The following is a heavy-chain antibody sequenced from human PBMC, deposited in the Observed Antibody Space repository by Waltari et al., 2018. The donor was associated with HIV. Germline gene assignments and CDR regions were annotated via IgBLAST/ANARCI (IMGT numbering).Heavy chain of an antibody. CDR2: IKQDGSEK. Sequence: EVQLVESGGDLVQPGGSLRLPCVASGFPFSSYWMSWVANIKQDGSEKYYVDSVKGRFTISRDNAKNSLYLQMNSLRAEDTAVYYCARDRSLASWGQGTLVTVSS. V-gene: IGHV3-7*01. D-gene: IGHD3-16*01. J-gene: IGHJ4*02. CDR1: GFPFSSYW. CDR3: ARDRSLAS.